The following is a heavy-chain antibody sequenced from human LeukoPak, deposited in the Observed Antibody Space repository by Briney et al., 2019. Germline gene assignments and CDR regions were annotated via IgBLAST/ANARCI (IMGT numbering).Heavy chain of an antibody. Sequence: SETLSLTCAVYGGSFSRYYWSWIRQSPGKGLEWIAEIDHRGDTNYNPSVKSRVTISVDTSKNQFSLKVRSLSAADTALYYCARDATISETGYFDFWGQGTLVTVSS. CDR1: GGSFSRYY. CDR2: IDHRGDT. V-gene: IGHV4-34*01. J-gene: IGHJ4*03. CDR3: ARDATISETGYFDF. D-gene: IGHD5-24*01.